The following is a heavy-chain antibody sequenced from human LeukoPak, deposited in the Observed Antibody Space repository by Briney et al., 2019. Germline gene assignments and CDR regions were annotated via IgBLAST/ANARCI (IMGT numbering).Heavy chain of an antibody. D-gene: IGHD6-19*01. CDR3: ARAGLIAVAGYFDY. CDR2: IYYSGST. Sequence: PSETLSLTCTVSGGSISSYYWSWIRQPPGKGLEWIGYIYYSGSTNYNPSLKSRVTISVDTSKNQFSLKLSSVTAADTAVYYCARAGLIAVAGYFDYLGQGTLVTVSS. V-gene: IGHV4-59*01. J-gene: IGHJ4*02. CDR1: GGSISSYY.